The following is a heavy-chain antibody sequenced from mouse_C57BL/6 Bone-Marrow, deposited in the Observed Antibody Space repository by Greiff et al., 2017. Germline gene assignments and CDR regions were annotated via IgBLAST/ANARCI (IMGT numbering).Heavy chain of an antibody. D-gene: IGHD3-3*01. CDR3: ARIGPGAY. CDR2: IDPSDSYT. J-gene: IGHJ3*01. Sequence: VQLQQPGAELVKPGASVKLSCKASGYTFTSYWMQWVKQRPGQGLEWIGEIDPSDSYTNYNQKFKGKATLTVDTSSSTAYMQLGSLTSEDSAGYYCARIGPGAYWGQGTLVTVSA. V-gene: IGHV1-50*01. CDR1: GYTFTSYW.